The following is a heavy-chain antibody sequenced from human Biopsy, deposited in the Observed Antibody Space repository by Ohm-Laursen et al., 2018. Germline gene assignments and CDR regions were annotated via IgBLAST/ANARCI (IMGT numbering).Heavy chain of an antibody. D-gene: IGHD3-3*01. Sequence: TLSLTCIVSGGSISSRNHYWGWLRQPPGKGLEWIGHVYYSGSTLYNSSLESRVTVSVDTSKNQFHLRLTSMSASDTAVYYCARHSLDDFWSGAHYYFDYWGLGTLVTVSS. J-gene: IGHJ4*02. CDR1: GGSISSRNHY. V-gene: IGHV4-39*01. CDR2: VYYSGST. CDR3: ARHSLDDFWSGAHYYFDY.